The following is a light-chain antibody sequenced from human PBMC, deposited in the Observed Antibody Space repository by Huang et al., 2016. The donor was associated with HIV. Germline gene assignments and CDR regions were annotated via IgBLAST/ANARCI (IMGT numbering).Light chain of an antibody. V-gene: IGKV3-15*01. CDR3: HQFNNWPPV. J-gene: IGKJ3*01. CDR2: ATS. Sequence: EIVMTQSPATLSVSPGEKATLSCRASQSVGSNLAWYQQKPGQAPSLLIYATSTRATGIPARFSGSGSGTEFTLTISSLQSEDFAVYYCHQFNNWPPVFGPGTRVDIK. CDR1: QSVGSN.